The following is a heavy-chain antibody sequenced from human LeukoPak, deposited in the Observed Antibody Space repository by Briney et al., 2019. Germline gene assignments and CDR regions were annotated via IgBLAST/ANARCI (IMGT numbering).Heavy chain of an antibody. Sequence: GGSLRLSCAASGFTLSSYWMSWVRQAPGKGREWVAHIKQDGREIYYLDSVKGRFTISRDNAKNSLYLQMNSLRAEDTAVYYCARFLYDYVWGSYRYTGTYFDYWGQGTLVTVSS. CDR2: IKQDGREI. CDR3: ARFLYDYVWGSYRYTGTYFDY. CDR1: GFTLSSYW. V-gene: IGHV3-7*01. D-gene: IGHD3-16*02. J-gene: IGHJ4*02.